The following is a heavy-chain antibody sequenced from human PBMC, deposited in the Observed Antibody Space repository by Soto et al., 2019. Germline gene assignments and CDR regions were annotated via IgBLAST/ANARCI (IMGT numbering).Heavy chain of an antibody. Sequence: QVQLVESGGGVVQPGRSLRLSCAASGFTFSTFAMHWVRQAPGKGLEWVAAISANGSNQFYGHSVKGLFIISRDNSWKTVDLQMSRVRVENTALYYCVGDPGEDSRIYTCYVPLQHWGQGTLVTVSS. CDR2: ISANGSNQ. CDR3: VGDPGEDSRIYTCYVPLQH. J-gene: IGHJ1*01. V-gene: IGHV3-30*04. D-gene: IGHD2-15*01. CDR1: GFTFSTFA.